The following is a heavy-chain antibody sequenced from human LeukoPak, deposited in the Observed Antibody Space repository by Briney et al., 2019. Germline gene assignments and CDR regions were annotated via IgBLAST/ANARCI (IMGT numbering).Heavy chain of an antibody. V-gene: IGHV2-70*11. CDR1: GFSLSTSGMC. Sequence: SGPTLVNPTQTLTLTCTFSGFSLSTSGMCVSWIRQPPGKALEWLARIDWDDDKYYSTSLKTRLTISKDTSKNQVVLTMTNIDPVDTATYYCARRYCSGGSCYSEYDYFDCWGQGTLVTVSS. D-gene: IGHD2-15*01. J-gene: IGHJ4*02. CDR3: ARRYCSGGSCYSEYDYFDC. CDR2: IDWDDDK.